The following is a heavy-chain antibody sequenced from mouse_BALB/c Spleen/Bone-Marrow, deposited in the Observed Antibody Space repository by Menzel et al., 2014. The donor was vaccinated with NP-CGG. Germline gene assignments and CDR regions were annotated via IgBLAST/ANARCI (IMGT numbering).Heavy chain of an antibody. CDR3: ARTGNLAWFAY. Sequence: QVQLQQSGAELVRPGSSVKISCKASGYAFSSYWMNWVKQRPGQGLEWIGQIYPGDGDTNYNGKFKGKATLTADKSSSTAYMQLSSLTSEDSAVYFCARTGNLAWFAYWGQGTLVTASA. D-gene: IGHD2-1*01. J-gene: IGHJ3*01. CDR1: GYAFSSYW. V-gene: IGHV1-80*01. CDR2: IYPGDGDT.